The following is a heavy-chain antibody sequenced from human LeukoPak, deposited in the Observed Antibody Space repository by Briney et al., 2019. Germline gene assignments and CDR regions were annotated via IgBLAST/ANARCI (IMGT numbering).Heavy chain of an antibody. Sequence: SVKVSCTASGGTFSSYAISWVRQAPGQGLEWMGRIIPILGIANYAQKFQGRVTITADKSTSTAYMELSSLRSEDTAVYYCARAPFRGYSYGYWFDPWGQGTLVTVSS. CDR1: GGTFSSYA. J-gene: IGHJ5*02. CDR2: IIPILGIA. CDR3: ARAPFRGYSYGYWFDP. D-gene: IGHD5-18*01. V-gene: IGHV1-69*04.